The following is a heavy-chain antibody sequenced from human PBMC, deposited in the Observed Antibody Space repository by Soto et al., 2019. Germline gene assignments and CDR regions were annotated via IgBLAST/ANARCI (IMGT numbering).Heavy chain of an antibody. D-gene: IGHD5-18*01. CDR2: IDPSDSYT. CDR1: EYSFTNYW. V-gene: IGHV5-10-1*01. CDR3: VRLCPNTAPSKPRRCGVDV. J-gene: IGHJ6*02. Sequence: PGESLKISCKGSEYSFTNYWISWVRQMPGKGLEWMGRIDPSDSYTNYSPSFQGHVTISADKSISTAYLQWSSLKASDTAMYYCVRLCPNTAPSKPRRCGVDVGGRGTTVTVSS.